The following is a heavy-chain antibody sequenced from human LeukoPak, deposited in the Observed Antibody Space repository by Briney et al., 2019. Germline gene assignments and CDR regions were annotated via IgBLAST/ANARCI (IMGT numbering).Heavy chain of an antibody. CDR2: ISGFHSKT. D-gene: IGHD2-15*01. Sequence: ASVKVSCKASAYNFTTFGVSWVRQAPGQGLEWMGWISGFHSKTNYAEKFQGRVTLTRDTATSTAYMELKSLRFDDTAVYYCASSTPGFDPWGQGTLVTVSS. CDR3: ASSTPGFDP. CDR1: AYNFTTFG. J-gene: IGHJ5*02. V-gene: IGHV1-18*01.